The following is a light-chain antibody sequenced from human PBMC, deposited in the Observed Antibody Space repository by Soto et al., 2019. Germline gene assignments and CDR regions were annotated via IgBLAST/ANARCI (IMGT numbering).Light chain of an antibody. CDR2: AAS. CDR1: QSISSS. J-gene: IGKJ1*01. V-gene: IGKV1-39*01. CDR3: QQSYSTPRT. Sequence: DIQMTQSPSSLSASVGDRVTITCRASQSISSSLNWYQQKPGKAPKLLIYAASSLQSGVPSRFSGSGSGTDFTRTISSLQPEDFATYYCQQSYSTPRTCGQGTKVEIK.